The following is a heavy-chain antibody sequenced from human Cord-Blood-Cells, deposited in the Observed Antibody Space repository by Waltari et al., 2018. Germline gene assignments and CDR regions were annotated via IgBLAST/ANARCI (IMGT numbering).Heavy chain of an antibody. D-gene: IGHD5-18*01. Sequence: QLQLQESGPGLVKPSETLSLTCTVSGGSISSSSYYWGWIRQPPGKGLEWIGSIYYSGSTYYNPSLKSRVTISVDTSKNQFSLKLSSVTAADTAVYYCARHSSGYSYGYGYFDLWGRGTLVTVSS. V-gene: IGHV4-39*01. CDR3: ARHSSGYSYGYGYFDL. J-gene: IGHJ2*01. CDR1: GGSISSSSYY. CDR2: IYYSGST.